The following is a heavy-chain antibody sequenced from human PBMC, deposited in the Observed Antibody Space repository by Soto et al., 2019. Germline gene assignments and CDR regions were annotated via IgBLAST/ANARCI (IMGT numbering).Heavy chain of an antibody. CDR2: IYSGGTT. D-gene: IGHD1-26*01. J-gene: IGHJ3*01. Sequence: EVQLVESGGGLVQPGGSLRLSCAASGFIVSSNYMSWVRQAPGKGPEWVALIYSGGTTHYAESVKGRFTISRDKSKNTLYLQVHSVSAEDTAVYYCARRWGWGHGTMVTVSS. CDR1: GFIVSSNY. CDR3: ARRWG. V-gene: IGHV3-66*01.